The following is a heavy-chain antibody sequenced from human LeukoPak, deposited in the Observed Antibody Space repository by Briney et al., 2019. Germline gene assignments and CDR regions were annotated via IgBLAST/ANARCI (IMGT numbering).Heavy chain of an antibody. V-gene: IGHV4-34*01. CDR1: GGSFSGYY. D-gene: IGHD5-24*01. CDR3: ARVRHRRDGYNSDY. Sequence: SETLSLTCAVYGGSFSGYYWSWIRRPPGKGLEWIGEINHSGSTNYNPSLKSRVTISVDTSKNQFSLKLSSVIAADTAVYYCARVRHRRDGYNSDYWGQGTLVTVSS. CDR2: INHSGST. J-gene: IGHJ4*02.